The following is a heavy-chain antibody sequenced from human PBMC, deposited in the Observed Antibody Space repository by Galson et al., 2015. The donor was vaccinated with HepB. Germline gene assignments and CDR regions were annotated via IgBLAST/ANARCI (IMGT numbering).Heavy chain of an antibody. CDR3: ARVGGWEAAAGTGTDY. CDR1: GFTFSSYA. D-gene: IGHD6-13*01. J-gene: IGHJ4*02. CDR2: ISYDGSNK. Sequence: SLRVSCAASGFTFSSYAIRWVRQAPGQGLEWVAVISYDGSNKYYADSVRGRVTISRANSKNTLYLEMNSLRAEDTAVYCCARVGGWEAAAGTGTDYWGQGTLVTVSS. V-gene: IGHV3-30*04.